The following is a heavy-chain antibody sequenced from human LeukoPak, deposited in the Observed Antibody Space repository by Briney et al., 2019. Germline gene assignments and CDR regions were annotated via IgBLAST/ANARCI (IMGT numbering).Heavy chain of an antibody. Sequence: GGSLRLSCAASGFTFSSYWMHWVRQAPGKGLEWVSYISSSGSTIYYADSVKGRFTISRDNAKNSLYLQMNSLRAEDTAVYYCARDQGGGSTDYYFDYWGQGTLVTVSS. D-gene: IGHD3-10*01. CDR1: GFTFSSYW. CDR3: ARDQGGGSTDYYFDY. V-gene: IGHV3-48*04. CDR2: ISSSGSTI. J-gene: IGHJ4*02.